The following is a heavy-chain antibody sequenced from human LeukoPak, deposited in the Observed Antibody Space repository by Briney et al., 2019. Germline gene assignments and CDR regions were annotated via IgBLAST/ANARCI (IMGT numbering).Heavy chain of an antibody. J-gene: IGHJ4*02. Sequence: SETLSLTCTVSGDSISRYYWSWIRQPPGKGLEWIGCIYYSGGTNYNPSLRSRVTISVDTSKTQFSLRLTSVTAADTALYYCARSGSSGPYFDHWGQGTLVTVSS. CDR2: IYYSGGT. CDR1: GDSISRYY. V-gene: IGHV4-59*01. D-gene: IGHD1-26*01. CDR3: ARSGSSGPYFDH.